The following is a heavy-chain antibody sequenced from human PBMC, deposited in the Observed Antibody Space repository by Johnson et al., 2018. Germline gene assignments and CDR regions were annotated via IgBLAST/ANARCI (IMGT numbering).Heavy chain of an antibody. Sequence: QVQLQESGPGLVKSSETLSLTCPVSGDSINRYYWSWIRQPAGKALEWIGRIYISGSTNYNPSLTSRVTMSGDTSKNQFSLKLNSVTAADPAVYYCARTVFDNGWAGRFDYWGQGILVTVSS. CDR1: GDSINRYY. J-gene: IGHJ4*02. V-gene: IGHV4-4*07. CDR3: ARTVFDNGWAGRFDY. D-gene: IGHD6-19*01. CDR2: IYISGST.